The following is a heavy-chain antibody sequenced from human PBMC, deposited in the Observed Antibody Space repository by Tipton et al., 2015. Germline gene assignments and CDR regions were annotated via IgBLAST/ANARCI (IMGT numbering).Heavy chain of an antibody. CDR2: IKSKTDGETT. J-gene: IGHJ4*02. CDR1: GITFSKVW. CDR3: TQTQGGGEATNDY. D-gene: IGHD5-12*01. V-gene: IGHV3-15*07. Sequence: GSLRLSCAASGITFSKVWMNWVRQAPGKGLEWVGRIKSKTDGETTDYAAPVKGRFTISRDDSKNTLYLQMNSLKTEDTAVYYCTQTQGGGEATNDYWGQGTLVTVSS.